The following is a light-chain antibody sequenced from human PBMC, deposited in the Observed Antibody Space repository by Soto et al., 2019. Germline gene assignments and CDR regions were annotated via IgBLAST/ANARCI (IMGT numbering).Light chain of an antibody. CDR2: DAS. V-gene: IGKV3-11*01. J-gene: IGKJ2*01. CDR3: QQCSKWPMYT. Sequence: EIVLTQSPDTLSLSPGERATLSCRASQNVGTYLTWFQQKPGQAPRRLIYDASTRVSGVPARLSGSGSGTDFTLTISGLEPEAFAVYYCQQCSKWPMYTFGQGTKLEIK. CDR1: QNVGTY.